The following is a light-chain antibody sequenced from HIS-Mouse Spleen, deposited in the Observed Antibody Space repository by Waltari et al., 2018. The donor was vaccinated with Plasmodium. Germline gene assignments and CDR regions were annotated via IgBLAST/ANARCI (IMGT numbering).Light chain of an antibody. CDR1: QSVRSN. CDR3: QQYNNWSFT. J-gene: IGKJ3*01. Sequence: EIVMTQSPATLSVSPGERATLSCRASQSVRSNLAWYQQKPGQAPRLLIYGASTRATGIPARFSGSGSVTEFTLTISSLQSEDFAVYYCQQYNNWSFTFGPGTKVDIK. CDR2: GAS. V-gene: IGKV3-15*01.